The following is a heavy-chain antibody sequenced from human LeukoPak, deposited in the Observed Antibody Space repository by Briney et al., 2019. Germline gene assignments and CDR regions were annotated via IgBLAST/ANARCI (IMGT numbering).Heavy chain of an antibody. CDR1: GGSFSSYY. CDR2: INHSGST. Sequence: SETLSLTCAVYGGSFSSYYWSWIRQPPGKGLEWIGEINHSGSTNYNPSLKSRVTISVDTSKNQFSLKLSSVTAADTAVYYCARTVGYSYGYYYYGMDVWGQGTTVTVSS. CDR3: ARTVGYSYGYYYYGMDV. V-gene: IGHV4-34*01. J-gene: IGHJ6*02. D-gene: IGHD5-18*01.